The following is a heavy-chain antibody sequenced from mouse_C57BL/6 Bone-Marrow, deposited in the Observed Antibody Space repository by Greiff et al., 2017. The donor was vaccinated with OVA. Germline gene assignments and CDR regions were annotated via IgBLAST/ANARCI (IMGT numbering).Heavy chain of an antibody. D-gene: IGHD2-3*01. Sequence: QVQLQQSGAELARPGASVKLSCKASGYTFTSYGISWVKQRPGQGLEWIGEIYPRSGNTYYNEKFKGKATLTADKSSSTAYMELRSLTSEDSAVYFCARPGVIYDGYYGAYWGQGTLVTVSA. CDR3: ARPGVIYDGYYGAY. J-gene: IGHJ3*01. CDR2: IYPRSGNT. CDR1: GYTFTSYG. V-gene: IGHV1-81*01.